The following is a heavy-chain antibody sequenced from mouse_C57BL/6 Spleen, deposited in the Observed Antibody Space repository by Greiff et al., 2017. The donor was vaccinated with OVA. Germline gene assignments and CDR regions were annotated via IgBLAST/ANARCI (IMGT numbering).Heavy chain of an antibody. Sequence: ESGPELVKPGASVKISCKASGYAFSSSWMNWVKQRPGKGLEWIGRIYPGDGDTNYNGKFKGKATLTADKSSSTAYMQLSSLTSEDSAVYFCAREPLSLYYFDYWGQGTTLTVSS. CDR3: AREPLSLYYFDY. CDR1: GYAFSSSW. V-gene: IGHV1-82*01. CDR2: IYPGDGDT. D-gene: IGHD3-2*02. J-gene: IGHJ2*01.